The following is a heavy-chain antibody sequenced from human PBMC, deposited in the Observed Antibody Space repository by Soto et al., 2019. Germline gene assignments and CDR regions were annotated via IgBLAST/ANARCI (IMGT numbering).Heavy chain of an antibody. D-gene: IGHD2-2*01. CDR1: GFTFSSYS. J-gene: IGHJ6*02. CDR3: ARVPYRGSTSYYGMDV. CDR2: ISSSSSFI. Sequence: EVQLVESGGGLVKPGGSLRLSCAASGFTFSSYSMNWVRQAPGKGLEWVSSISSSSSFIYYADSVKGRFTISRDNAKNSLYLQMNSLRAEDTAVYYCARVPYRGSTSYYGMDVWGQGTTVTVSS. V-gene: IGHV3-21*01.